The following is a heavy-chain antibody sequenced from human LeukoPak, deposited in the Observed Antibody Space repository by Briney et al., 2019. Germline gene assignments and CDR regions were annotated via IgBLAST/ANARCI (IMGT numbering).Heavy chain of an antibody. CDR1: GFTFRSSW. Sequence: PGGSLRLSCAASGFTFRSSWMHWVRQAPGKGLVWVSRLNPDESYTTYADSVKGRFTISRDNAKNTLYLQMNSLRAEDTALYYCARDLTGMDDYWGQGTLVTVSS. CDR2: LNPDESYT. D-gene: IGHD6-13*01. CDR3: ARDLTGMDDY. J-gene: IGHJ4*02. V-gene: IGHV3-74*01.